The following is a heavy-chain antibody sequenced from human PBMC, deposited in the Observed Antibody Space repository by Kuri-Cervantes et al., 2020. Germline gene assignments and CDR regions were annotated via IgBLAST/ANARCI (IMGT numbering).Heavy chain of an antibody. V-gene: IGHV1-46*01. J-gene: IGHJ4*02. CDR3: ARGFSSERPVMTDY. CDR2: INPIDGGT. Sequence: ASLKITCSASGGTFSSYAISWVRQAPGQGLEWMGIINPIDGGTTYAQKFQARVTMTRDTSTSTVDMELTSLRSEDTAVYYCARGFSSERPVMTDYWGQGTLVTVSS. D-gene: IGHD2-21*01. CDR1: GGTFSSYA.